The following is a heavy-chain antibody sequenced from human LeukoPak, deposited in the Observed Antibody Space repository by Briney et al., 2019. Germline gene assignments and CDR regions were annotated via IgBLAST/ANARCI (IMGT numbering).Heavy chain of an antibody. Sequence: PSETLSLTRTVSRGSPSRSSYYWGWIRQPPGKGLEWIGSIYYSGSTYYNPSLKSRVTISVDTSKNQFSLKLSSVTAADTAVYYCARRVSIFGVVTFDYWGQGTLVTVSS. D-gene: IGHD3-3*01. J-gene: IGHJ4*02. CDR3: ARRVSIFGVVTFDY. CDR1: RGSPSRSSYY. CDR2: IYYSGST. V-gene: IGHV4-39*01.